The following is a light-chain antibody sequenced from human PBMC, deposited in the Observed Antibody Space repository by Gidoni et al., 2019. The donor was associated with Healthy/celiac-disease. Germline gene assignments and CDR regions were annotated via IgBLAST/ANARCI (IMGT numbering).Light chain of an antibody. J-gene: IGKJ1*01. CDR2: GAS. Sequence: EIVMTQSPATLSVSPGERATLSCRASQSVSSNLAWYQQKPGQAPRLLIYGASTRATGIQARFSGSGSGTEFTLTISSLQSEDFAVYYCQQYNNWPPEGTFGQGTKVEIK. CDR1: QSVSSN. V-gene: IGKV3-15*01. CDR3: QQYNNWPPEGT.